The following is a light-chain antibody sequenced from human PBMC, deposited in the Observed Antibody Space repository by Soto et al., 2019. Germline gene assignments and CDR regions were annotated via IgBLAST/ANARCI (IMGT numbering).Light chain of an antibody. CDR1: HNIERW. CDR2: DAS. V-gene: IGKV1-5*01. J-gene: IGKJ1*01. Sequence: IHMTNSPSTLSASVGDRVTITCRASHNIERWMAWYQQKPGKAPSLLIFDASTLHSGVPSRFSGSGSGTDFTLTISSLQPDDFATYYCQQFAISTTCGQGTKGDIK. CDR3: QQFAISTT.